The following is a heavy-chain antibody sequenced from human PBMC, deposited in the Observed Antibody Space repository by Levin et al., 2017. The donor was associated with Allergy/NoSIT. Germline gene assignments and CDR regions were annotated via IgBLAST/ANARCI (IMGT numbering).Heavy chain of an antibody. Sequence: GESLKISCAASGFTFSDYYMSWIRQAPGKGLEWVSYISSSGSTIYYADSVKGRFTISRDNAKNSLYLQMNSLRAEDTAVYYCARNRGGYSSGWYVQDLSYWGQGTLVTVSS. V-gene: IGHV3-11*01. J-gene: IGHJ4*02. D-gene: IGHD6-19*01. CDR1: GFTFSDYY. CDR3: ARNRGGYSSGWYVQDLSY. CDR2: ISSSGSTI.